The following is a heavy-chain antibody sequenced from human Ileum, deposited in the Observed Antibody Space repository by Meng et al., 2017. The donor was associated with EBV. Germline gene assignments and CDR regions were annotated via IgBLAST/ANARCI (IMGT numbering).Heavy chain of an antibody. CDR2: ITPIFGTA. D-gene: IGHD6-13*01. V-gene: IGHV1-69*01. J-gene: IGHJ4*02. CDR3: ARGNGYSSSFYLDY. Sequence: RLRQAGVGCDHPGSWGKASSKAAGGTFSSYAISGVPRAPGQGLEWRGGITPIFGTANYAQKFRGRVTIPADESTSTAYMELSSLRSAETAVYYCARGNGYSSSFYLDYWGQGPLVTVSS. CDR1: GGTFSSYA.